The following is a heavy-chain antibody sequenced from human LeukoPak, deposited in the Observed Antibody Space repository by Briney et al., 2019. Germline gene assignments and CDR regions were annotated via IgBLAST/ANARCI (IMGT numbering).Heavy chain of an antibody. V-gene: IGHV1-69*13. D-gene: IGHD3-22*01. Sequence: SVKVSCKASGDTFIRYGISWVRQAPGQGLEWMGGIIPLFGTANYAQKFQGRVTITADESTSTAYMELSSLRSEDTAVYYCARVDSGLYYDSSGYLSEYFQHWGQGTLVTVSS. J-gene: IGHJ1*01. CDR3: ARVDSGLYYDSSGYLSEYFQH. CDR2: IIPLFGTA. CDR1: GDTFIRYG.